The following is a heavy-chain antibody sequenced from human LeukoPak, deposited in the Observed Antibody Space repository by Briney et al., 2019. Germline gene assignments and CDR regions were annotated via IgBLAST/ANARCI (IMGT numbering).Heavy chain of an antibody. CDR3: ARGRFYGSETFYNGFDY. CDR2: IYYSGST. CDR1: GGSLITYY. V-gene: IGHV4-59*01. Sequence: SETLSLTCSVSGGSLITYYWSWIRQPPGKGREWIGFIYYSGSTDYNPSLKRRVILSVDTSKNQFSLKLTSVTAADTAVYYCARGRFYGSETFYNGFDYWVQGALVTVSS. D-gene: IGHD3-10*01. J-gene: IGHJ4*02.